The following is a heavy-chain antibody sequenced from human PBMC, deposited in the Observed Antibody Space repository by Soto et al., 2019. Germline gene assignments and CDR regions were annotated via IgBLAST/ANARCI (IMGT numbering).Heavy chain of an antibody. CDR2: INAGNGNT. CDR1: GYTFTSYS. CDR3: VVSGYSCSPTRFHP. Sequence: ASVKVSCKASGYTFTSYSMHWVRQAPGQRLEWMGWINAGNGNTKYSQKFQGRVTITRDTSASTAYMELSSLRSEDTAVYYCVVSGYSCSPTRFHPLRQGTLVTVPS. V-gene: IGHV1-3*01. J-gene: IGHJ5*02. D-gene: IGHD3-22*01.